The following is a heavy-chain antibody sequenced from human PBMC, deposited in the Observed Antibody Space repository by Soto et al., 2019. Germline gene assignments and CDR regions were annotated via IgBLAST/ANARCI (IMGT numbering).Heavy chain of an antibody. CDR3: ARGDYDAHPLTNWFDP. CDR2: IYYSGST. D-gene: IGHD4-17*01. V-gene: IGHV4-30-4*01. J-gene: IGHJ5*02. CDR1: GGSISSGDYY. Sequence: QVQLQESGPGLVKPSQTLSLTCTVSGGSISSGDYYWSWIRQPPGKGLEWIGYIYYSGSTYYNPSLKSRVTISVDTSKNQFSLKLSSVTAADTAVYYCARGDYDAHPLTNWFDPWGQGTLVTVSS.